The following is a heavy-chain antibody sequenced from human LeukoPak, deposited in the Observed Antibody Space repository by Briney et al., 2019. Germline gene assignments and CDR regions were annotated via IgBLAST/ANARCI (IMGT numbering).Heavy chain of an antibody. Sequence: GGSLRLSCAASGFTFSSYWMSWVRQAPGKGLEWVSAISGSGGSTYYADSVKGRSTISRDNSKNTLYLQMNSLRAEDTAVYYCAKDGGGSIAAAGADYWGQGTLVTVSS. V-gene: IGHV3-23*01. CDR1: GFTFSSYW. CDR2: ISGSGGST. CDR3: AKDGGGSIAAAGADY. J-gene: IGHJ4*02. D-gene: IGHD6-13*01.